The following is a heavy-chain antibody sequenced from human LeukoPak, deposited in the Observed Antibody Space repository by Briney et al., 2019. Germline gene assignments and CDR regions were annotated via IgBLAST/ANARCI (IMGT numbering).Heavy chain of an antibody. Sequence: GGSLRLSCTVSGFTVSSNSMNWVRQAPGKGLEWVSYISSSSSTIYYADSVKGRFTISRDNAKNSLYLQMNSLRAEDTAVYYCARGDHYYDSSGLAAHFDYWGQGTLVTVSS. D-gene: IGHD3-22*01. J-gene: IGHJ4*02. CDR1: GFTVSSNS. V-gene: IGHV3-48*01. CDR3: ARGDHYYDSSGLAAHFDY. CDR2: ISSSSSTI.